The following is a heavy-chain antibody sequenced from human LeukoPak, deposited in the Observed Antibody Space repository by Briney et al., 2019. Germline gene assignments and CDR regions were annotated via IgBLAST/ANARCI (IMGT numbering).Heavy chain of an antibody. CDR2: IDHSGST. J-gene: IGHJ2*01. CDR3: ARHAWYNGYDRYFDL. D-gene: IGHD5-12*01. V-gene: IGHV4-34*01. CDR1: GGSFSGYY. Sequence: SETLSLTCAVYGGSFSGYYWSWIRQPPGKGLEWIGEIDHSGSTNYNPSLKSRVTMSVDTSKNHFSLKLSSVTAADTAVYYCARHAWYNGYDRYFDLWGRGTLVTVSS.